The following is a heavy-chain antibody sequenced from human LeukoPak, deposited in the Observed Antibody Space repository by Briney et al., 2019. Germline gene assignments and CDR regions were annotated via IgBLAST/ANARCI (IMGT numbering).Heavy chain of an antibody. J-gene: IGHJ4*02. D-gene: IGHD6-19*01. Sequence: GSLRLSCVVSGFTFNRCWMNWVRQPPGKGLEWIGEIYHSGSTNYNPSLKSRVTISVDKSKNQFSLKLTSVTAADTAAYYCARQGDSGWYYFDYWGQGTLVTVSS. CDR3: ARQGDSGWYYFDY. CDR2: IYHSGST. CDR1: GFTFNRCW. V-gene: IGHV4-4*02.